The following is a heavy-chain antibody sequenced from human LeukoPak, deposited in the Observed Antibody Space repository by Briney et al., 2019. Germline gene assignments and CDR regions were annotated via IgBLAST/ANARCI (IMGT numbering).Heavy chain of an antibody. V-gene: IGHV1-69*04. Sequence: RASVKVSCKASGYTFTSYDINWVRQAPGQGLEWMGRIIPILGIANYAQKFQGRVTITADKSTSTAYMELSSLRSEDTAVYYCAREVEVDYGVIDYWGQGTLVTVSS. CDR1: GYTFTSYD. CDR3: AREVEVDYGVIDY. CDR2: IIPILGIA. D-gene: IGHD4-17*01. J-gene: IGHJ4*02.